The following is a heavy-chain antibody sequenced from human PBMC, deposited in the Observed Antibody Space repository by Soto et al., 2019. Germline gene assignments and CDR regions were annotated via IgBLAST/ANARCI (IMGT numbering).Heavy chain of an antibody. CDR3: VRHAQWIIRAY. V-gene: IGHV4-39*01. Sequence: NPSETLSLTCTVSGGSISSSSYYWGWIRQPTGKGLEWIGSIYYSGYTYYNPSLKSRVTISVDTSKNQFSLKLSSVTAAYTAVYYCVRHAQWIIRAYWGQGSLVTVSS. D-gene: IGHD5-12*01. CDR2: IYYSGYT. CDR1: GGSISSSSYY. J-gene: IGHJ4*02.